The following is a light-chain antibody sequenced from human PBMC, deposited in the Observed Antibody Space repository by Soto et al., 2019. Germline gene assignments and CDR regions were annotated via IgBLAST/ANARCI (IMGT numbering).Light chain of an antibody. CDR1: SSDVGSYNL. Sequence: QSVLTQPASVSGSPGQSITISCTGTSSDVGSYNLVSWYQHHPGKAPKLMIYEVTERPSGVSNRFSGSKSGNTASLTISGLQAEDEADYHCSSYASSKTFIFGGGTKVTVL. V-gene: IGLV2-23*02. CDR3: SSYASSKTFI. CDR2: EVT. J-gene: IGLJ2*01.